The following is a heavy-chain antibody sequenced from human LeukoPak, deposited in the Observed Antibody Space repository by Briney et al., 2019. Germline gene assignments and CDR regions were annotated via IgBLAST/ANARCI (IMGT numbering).Heavy chain of an antibody. CDR2: INPNNGGT. J-gene: IGHJ6*02. V-gene: IGHV1-2*02. Sequence: ASVKASCKASGLSLTGYYMHWVRQAPGQGLEWMGWINPNNGGTNYAQKFQGRVTMTTDTSISTAYMDLRRLSSDDTAVYYCAREVGSMDVWGQGTTVTVSS. CDR1: GLSLTGYY. CDR3: AREVGSMDV. D-gene: IGHD7-27*01.